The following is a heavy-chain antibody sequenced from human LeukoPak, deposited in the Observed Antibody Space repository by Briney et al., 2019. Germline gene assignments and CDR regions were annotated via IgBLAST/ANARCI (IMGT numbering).Heavy chain of an antibody. D-gene: IGHD2/OR15-2a*01. CDR3: AILSTTGY. CDR2: IIPIFGTA. Sequence: GASVKVSRKASGGTFSSYAITWVRQAPGQGLEWMGGIIPIFGTANYAQKFQGRVTITTDESTTTAYMELSSLTSEDTAVYYCAILSTTGYWGQGTLVTVPS. V-gene: IGHV1-69*05. J-gene: IGHJ4*02. CDR1: GGTFSSYA.